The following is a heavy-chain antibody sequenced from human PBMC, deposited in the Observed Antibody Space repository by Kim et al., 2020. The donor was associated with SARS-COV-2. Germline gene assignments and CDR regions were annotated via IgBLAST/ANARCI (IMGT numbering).Heavy chain of an antibody. CDR3: ARDRAMVRGVIRKDYFDY. D-gene: IGHD3-10*01. Sequence: SETLSLTCTVSGGSISSYYWSWIRQPPGKGLEWIGYIYYSGSTNYNPSLKSRVTISVDTSKNQFSLKLSSVTAADTAVYYCARDRAMVRGVIRKDYFDY. CDR1: GGSISSYY. J-gene: IGHJ4*01. CDR2: IYYSGST. V-gene: IGHV4-59*01.